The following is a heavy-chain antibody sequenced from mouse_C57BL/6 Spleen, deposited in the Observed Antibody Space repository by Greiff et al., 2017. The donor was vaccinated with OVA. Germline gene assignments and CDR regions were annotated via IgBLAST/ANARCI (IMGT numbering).Heavy chain of an antibody. CDR1: GYSFTSYY. CDR3: ARSGDYDRVYYAMDY. CDR2: IYPGSGNT. V-gene: IGHV1-66*01. Sequence: VQLQQSGPELVKPGASVKISCKASGYSFTSYYIHWVKQRPGQGLEWIGWIYPGSGNTKYNEKFKGKATLTADTSSSTAYMQLSSLTSEDSAVYYCARSGDYDRVYYAMDYWGQGTSVTVSS. D-gene: IGHD2-4*01. J-gene: IGHJ4*01.